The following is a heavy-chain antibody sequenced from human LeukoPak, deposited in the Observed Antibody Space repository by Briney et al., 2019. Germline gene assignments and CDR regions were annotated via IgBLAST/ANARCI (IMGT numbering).Heavy chain of an antibody. CDR3: AREVGDFWSGLLYYYMDV. J-gene: IGHJ6*03. CDR1: GGTFSSYA. V-gene: IGHV1-69*05. D-gene: IGHD3-3*01. Sequence: ASVMVSCKASGGTFSSYAISWVRQAPGQGLEWMGGIIPIFGTANYAQKFQGRVTITTDESTSTAYMELSSLRSEDTAVYYCAREVGDFWSGLLYYYMDVWGKGTTVTVSS. CDR2: IIPIFGTA.